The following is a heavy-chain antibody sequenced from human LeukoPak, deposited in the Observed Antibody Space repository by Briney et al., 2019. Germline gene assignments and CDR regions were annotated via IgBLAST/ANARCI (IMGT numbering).Heavy chain of an antibody. CDR1: GGSISSSSYY. CDR3: ARGRVVAFKAYFDY. V-gene: IGHV4-39*07. CDR2: IYHSGST. D-gene: IGHD2-15*01. J-gene: IGHJ4*02. Sequence: PSETLSLTCTVSGGSISSSSYYWGWIRQPPGKGLEWIGSIYHSGSTYYNPSLKSRVTISVDTSKNQFSLKLSSVTAADTAVYYCARGRVVAFKAYFDYWGQGTLVTVSS.